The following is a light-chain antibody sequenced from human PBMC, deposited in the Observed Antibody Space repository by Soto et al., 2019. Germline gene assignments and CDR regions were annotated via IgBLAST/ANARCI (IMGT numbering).Light chain of an antibody. CDR3: CSYAGSSTFYV. CDR1: SSDVGSYNL. V-gene: IGLV2-23*01. Sequence: QSVLTQPASVSGSPGQSITISCTGTSSDVGSYNLVSWYQQHPGKAPKPMIYEGSKRPSGVSNRCSGSKSGNTASLTISGLQAEDEADYYCCSYAGSSTFYVFGTGTKVTVL. CDR2: EGS. J-gene: IGLJ1*01.